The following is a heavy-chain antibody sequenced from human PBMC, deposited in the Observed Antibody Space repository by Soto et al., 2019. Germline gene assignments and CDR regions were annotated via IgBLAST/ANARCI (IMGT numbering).Heavy chain of an antibody. V-gene: IGHV3-30*03. J-gene: IGHJ5*02. CDR2: ISYDGSNK. D-gene: IGHD4-4*01. CDR3: AASTVLYWFDP. Sequence: QVQLVESGGGVVQPGRSLRLSCAASGFTFSSYGMHWVRQAPGKELEWVAVISYDGSNKYYADSVKGRFTISRDNSKNTLYLQMNSLRAEDTAVYYCAASTVLYWFDPWGQGTLVTVSS. CDR1: GFTFSSYG.